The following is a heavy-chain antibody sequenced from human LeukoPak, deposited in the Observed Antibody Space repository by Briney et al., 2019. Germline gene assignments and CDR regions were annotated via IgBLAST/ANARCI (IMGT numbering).Heavy chain of an antibody. CDR3: ASTNRYSSSSRFDY. J-gene: IGHJ4*02. CDR1: GYSISSGYY. V-gene: IGHV4-38-2*01. D-gene: IGHD6-6*01. Sequence: PSETLSLTCAVSGYSISSGYYWGWIRQPPGKGLEWIGSIYHSGSTYYNPSLKSRVTISVDTSKNQFSLKLSSVTAADTAVYYCASTNRYSSSSRFDYWGQGTLVTVSS. CDR2: IYHSGST.